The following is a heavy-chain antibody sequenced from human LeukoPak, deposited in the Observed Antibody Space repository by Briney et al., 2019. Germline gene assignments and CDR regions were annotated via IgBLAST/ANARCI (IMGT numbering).Heavy chain of an antibody. J-gene: IGHJ6*02. Sequence: GGSLRLSCATSGFTLSTYWMTWVRQAPGKGPEWVANIRHDGSEKNYVDSVKGRFTISRDNAKNSLYMQMNSLRAEDTAIYYCARELLWFGGGGVDVWGQGTTVTVSS. CDR3: ARELLWFGGGGVDV. CDR2: IRHDGSEK. D-gene: IGHD3-10*01. V-gene: IGHV3-7*01. CDR1: GFTLSTYW.